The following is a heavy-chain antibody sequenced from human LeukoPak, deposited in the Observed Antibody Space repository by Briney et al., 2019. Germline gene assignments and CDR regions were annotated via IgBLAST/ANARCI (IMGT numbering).Heavy chain of an antibody. J-gene: IGHJ4*02. V-gene: IGHV4-38-2*02. Sequence: PSETLSLTCTVSGYSISSGYYWGWLRQPPGKGLEWIGSIYHSVSTYYNPSLKSRVTISVDTSKNQFSLKLSSVTAADTAVYYCARRRGARGPFDYWGQGTLVTVSS. D-gene: IGHD1-26*01. CDR2: IYHSVST. CDR3: ARRRGARGPFDY. CDR1: GYSISSGYY.